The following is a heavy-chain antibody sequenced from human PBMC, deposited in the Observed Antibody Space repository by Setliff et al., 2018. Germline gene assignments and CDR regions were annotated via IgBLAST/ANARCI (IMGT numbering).Heavy chain of an antibody. Sequence: SETLSLTCTVSGGSISTNHYYWEWIRQAPGKGLEWIGRISYSGDTYYSPSLRSRATISRDTSSNQFSLKLSSVTAADTAVYYCARSLGSGSYYGSRPFHSDYWGQGILVTVSS. CDR1: GGSISTNHYY. CDR2: ISYSGDT. J-gene: IGHJ4*02. D-gene: IGHD3-10*01. CDR3: ARSLGSGSYYGSRPFHSDY. V-gene: IGHV4-39*07.